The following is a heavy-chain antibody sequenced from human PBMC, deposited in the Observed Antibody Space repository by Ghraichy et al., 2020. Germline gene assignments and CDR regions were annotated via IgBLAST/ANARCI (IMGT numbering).Heavy chain of an antibody. CDR2: TYYRSKWYN. CDR3: ARESNYMLTFGATADNWFDP. J-gene: IGHJ5*02. V-gene: IGHV6-1*01. Sequence: SQTLSLTCAISGDSVSSNSAAWNWIRQSPSRGLEWLGRTYYRSKWYNDYAVSVKSRITINPDTSKNQFSLQLNSVTPEDTAVYYCARESNYMLTFGATADNWFDPWGQGTLVTVSS. D-gene: IGHD1-26*01. CDR1: GDSVSSNSAA.